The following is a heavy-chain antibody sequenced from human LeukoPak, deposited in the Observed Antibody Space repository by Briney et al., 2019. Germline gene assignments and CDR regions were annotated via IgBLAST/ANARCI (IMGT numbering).Heavy chain of an antibody. V-gene: IGHV3-30-3*01. D-gene: IGHD1-26*01. Sequence: SCKASGYTFTSYAMHWVRQAPGKGLEWVALISYDGSNKYYADSVKGRFTISRDNSKNTLYLQMNGLRAEDTAVYYCARERMERAFDYWGQGTLVTVSS. CDR2: ISYDGSNK. CDR1: GYTFTSYA. J-gene: IGHJ4*02. CDR3: ARERMERAFDY.